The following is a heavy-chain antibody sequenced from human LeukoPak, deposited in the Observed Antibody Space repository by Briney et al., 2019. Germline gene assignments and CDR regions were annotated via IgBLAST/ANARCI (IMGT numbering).Heavy chain of an antibody. J-gene: IGHJ4*02. CDR1: GFTFSSYA. Sequence: GGSLRLSCAASGFTFSSYAMSWVGQAPGKGLEWVSAISGSGGSTYYADSVKGRFTISRDNSKNTLYLQMNSLRAEDTAVYYCAKKSGGVVVPAAMIDYWGQGTLVTVSS. D-gene: IGHD2-2*01. CDR3: AKKSGGVVVPAAMIDY. V-gene: IGHV3-23*01. CDR2: ISGSGGST.